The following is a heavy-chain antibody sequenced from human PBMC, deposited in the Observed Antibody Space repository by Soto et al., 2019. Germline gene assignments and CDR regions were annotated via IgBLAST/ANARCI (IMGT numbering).Heavy chain of an antibody. V-gene: IGHV1-18*01. J-gene: IGHJ5*02. CDR1: GYTFTSYG. CDR2: ISAYNGNT. D-gene: IGHD5-12*01. CDR3: ANVVDIVATNDNWFDP. Sequence: QVQLVQSGAEVKKPGASVKVYCKASGYTFTSYGISWVRQAPGQGLEWMGWISAYNGNTNYAHKLQGRVTMTTDTSTSTAYMELRSLRSDDTAVYYCANVVDIVATNDNWFDPWGQGTLVTVSS.